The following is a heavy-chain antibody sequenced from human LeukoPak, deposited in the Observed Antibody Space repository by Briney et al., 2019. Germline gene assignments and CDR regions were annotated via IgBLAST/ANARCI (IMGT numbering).Heavy chain of an antibody. CDR1: GASINSYF. V-gene: IGHV4-59*01. Sequence: PSETLSLTCSVSGASINSYFWNWVRQAPGKGLEWLGYIYYTGTTDYNPSLKSRVTMSVDMSKNQYSLNLRSVTAADTTVYYCARPRGGGYNYYMDVWGKGTTVTVSS. CDR3: ARPRGGGYNYYMDV. D-gene: IGHD3-16*01. J-gene: IGHJ6*03. CDR2: IYYTGTT.